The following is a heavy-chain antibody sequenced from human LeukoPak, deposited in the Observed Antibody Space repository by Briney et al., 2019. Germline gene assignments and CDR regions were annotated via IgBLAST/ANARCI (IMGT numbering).Heavy chain of an antibody. D-gene: IGHD5-18*01. J-gene: IGHJ4*02. V-gene: IGHV3-74*01. CDR2: TNGDETST. CDR3: AREHFGYSYEY. Sequence: PGGSLRLSCAASGFTFSMYWMHWVRQAPGEGLEWVARTNGDETSTNYADSVKGRFTIFRDNAKNTVYLQMHSLRGEDTAVYYCAREHFGYSYEYWGQGTLVTVSS. CDR1: GFTFSMYW.